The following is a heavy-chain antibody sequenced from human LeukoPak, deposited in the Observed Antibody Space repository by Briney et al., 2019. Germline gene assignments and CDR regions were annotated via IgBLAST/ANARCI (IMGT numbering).Heavy chain of an antibody. V-gene: IGHV3-7*05. CDR3: AEAADPRLQLT. D-gene: IGHD1-1*01. CDR1: GFTFSNYW. CDR2: IKQDGSEK. Sequence: GGPLTLSCAASGFTFSNYWMIWVRHPPGKRLEWVGNIKQDGSEKQYADSVRGRFIISRDNAQTSLYLQSNSLGADAAALYYWAEAADPRLQLTWGQGTLVTVSS. J-gene: IGHJ5*02.